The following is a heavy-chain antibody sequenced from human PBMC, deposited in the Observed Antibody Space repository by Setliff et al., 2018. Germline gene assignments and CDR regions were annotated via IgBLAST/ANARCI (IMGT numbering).Heavy chain of an antibody. CDR3: AHERRYTYGPGYDY. CDR1: GFSLATTGVG. V-gene: IGHV2-5*01. D-gene: IGHD5-18*01. CDR2: LYWNDRE. Sequence: SGPTLVNPTQTLTLTCTFSGFSLATTGVGVGWIRQPPGKALECLSLLYWNDREEYSPALTSRLNLTKDTSKNQVVLTMTNMDPVDTAIYCAHERRYTYGPGYDYWGQGALVTVSS. J-gene: IGHJ4*01.